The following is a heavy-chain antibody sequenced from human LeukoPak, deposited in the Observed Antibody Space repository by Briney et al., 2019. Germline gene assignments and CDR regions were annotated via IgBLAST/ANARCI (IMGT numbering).Heavy chain of an antibody. Sequence: GGSLRLSCAASGFTFSTYSMNWVRQAPGKGLEWLSYITITSSNIYYADSMKGRFTISRDNARNSLYLQLNSLRDEDTAVYYCARDLQIPQHRFSVDYWGQGTLVAVSS. J-gene: IGHJ4*02. CDR3: ARDLQIPQHRFSVDY. D-gene: IGHD1-1*01. CDR1: GFTFSTYS. CDR2: ITITSSNI. V-gene: IGHV3-48*02.